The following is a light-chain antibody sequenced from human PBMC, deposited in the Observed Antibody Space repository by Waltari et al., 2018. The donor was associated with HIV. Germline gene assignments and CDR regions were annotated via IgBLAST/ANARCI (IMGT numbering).Light chain of an antibody. Sequence: SVLTQPPSASGTPGQRVTISCSGSRYTIGSNYVYWYQDLPGTAPKLLIYRNNQRPSGVPDRFSGSKSGTSASLAISGLRSEDEAAYYCATWDDSLSGSVLFGGGTKLTVL. CDR1: RYTIGSNY. CDR3: ATWDDSLSGSVL. CDR2: RNN. V-gene: IGLV1-47*01. J-gene: IGLJ2*01.